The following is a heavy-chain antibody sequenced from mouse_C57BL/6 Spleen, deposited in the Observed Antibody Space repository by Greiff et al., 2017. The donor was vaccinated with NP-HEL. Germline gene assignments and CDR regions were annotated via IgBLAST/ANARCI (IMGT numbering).Heavy chain of an antibody. CDR3: TSYSNYGAWFAY. CDR2: IDPETGGT. V-gene: IGHV1-15*01. J-gene: IGHJ3*01. Sequence: QVQLQQSGAELVRPGASVTLSCKASGYTFTDYEMHWVKQTPVHGLEWIGAIDPETGGTAYNQKFKGKAILTADKSSSTAYMELRSLTSEDSAVYYCTSYSNYGAWFAYWGQGTLVTVSA. CDR1: GYTFTDYE. D-gene: IGHD2-5*01.